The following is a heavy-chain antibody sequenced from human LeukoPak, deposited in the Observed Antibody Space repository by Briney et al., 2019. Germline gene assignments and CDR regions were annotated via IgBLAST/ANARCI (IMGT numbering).Heavy chain of an antibody. CDR3: VSEGYCSGGSCYWRYFQH. J-gene: IGHJ1*01. Sequence: SETLSLTCTVSGGSISSYYWSWIRQPAGKGLEWIGRIYTSGSTNYNPSLKSRVTMSVDKSKNQFSLELSSVTAADTAVYYCVSEGYCSGGSCYWRYFQHWGQGTLVTVSS. D-gene: IGHD2-15*01. CDR1: GGSISSYY. CDR2: IYTSGST. V-gene: IGHV4-4*07.